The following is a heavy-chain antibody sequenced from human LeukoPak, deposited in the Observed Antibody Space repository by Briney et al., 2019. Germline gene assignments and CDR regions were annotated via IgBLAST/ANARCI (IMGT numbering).Heavy chain of an antibody. D-gene: IGHD3-16*01. CDR3: AREEGGNYYYMDV. V-gene: IGHV1-18*01. CDR2: ISGYNGET. J-gene: IGHJ6*03. Sequence: ASVKVSCKASGYTFTSSGISWVRQAPGQGLEWMGWISGYNGETNYVQKFLGRVTMTIDSSTSTAYMELRSLGSDDTAVYYCAREEGGNYYYMDVWGKGTTVTVSS. CDR1: GYTFTSSG.